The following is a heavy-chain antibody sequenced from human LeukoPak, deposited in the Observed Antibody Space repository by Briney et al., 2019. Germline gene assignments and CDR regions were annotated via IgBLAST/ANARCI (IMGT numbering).Heavy chain of an antibody. V-gene: IGHV1-18*01. CDR3: ARGGHTSSWYYFDY. Sequence: LQGRVTMTTDTSTSTAYMELWSLRSDDTAVYYCARGGHTSSWYYFDYWGQGTLVTVSS. J-gene: IGHJ4*02. D-gene: IGHD6-13*01.